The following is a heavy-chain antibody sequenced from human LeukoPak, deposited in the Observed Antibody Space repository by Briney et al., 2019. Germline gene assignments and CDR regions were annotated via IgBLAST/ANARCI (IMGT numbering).Heavy chain of an antibody. D-gene: IGHD1-26*01. J-gene: IGHJ5*02. CDR2: IYSGGST. CDR1: GFTLSSNY. V-gene: IGHV3-53*01. CDR3: AKDPHSGSYLVYNWFGP. Sequence: PGGSLRLSCAASGFTLSSNYMSWVRQAPGKGLEWVSVIYSGGSTYYADSVKGRFTISRDNSKNTLYLQMNSLRAEDTAVYYCAKDPHSGSYLVYNWFGPWGQGTLVTVSS.